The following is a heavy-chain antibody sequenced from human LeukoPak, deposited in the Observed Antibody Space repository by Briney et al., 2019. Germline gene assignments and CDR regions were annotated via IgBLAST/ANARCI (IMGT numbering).Heavy chain of an antibody. CDR3: ASVGATDY. Sequence: KPSETLSLTCAVYGGSFSGYYWSWIRQPPGKGLEWIGEINHRGSTNYNPSLKSRVTISVDTSKNQFSLKLSSVTAADTAVYYCASVGATDYWGQGTLVTVSS. CDR2: INHRGST. CDR1: GGSFSGYY. J-gene: IGHJ4*02. V-gene: IGHV4-34*01. D-gene: IGHD1-26*01.